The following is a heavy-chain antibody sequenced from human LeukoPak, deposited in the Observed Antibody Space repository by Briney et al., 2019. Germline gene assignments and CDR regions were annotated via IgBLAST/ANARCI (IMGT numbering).Heavy chain of an antibody. V-gene: IGHV1-18*01. J-gene: IGHJ5*02. CDR1: GYTFTSYG. Sequence: GASVKVSCKASGYTFTSYGVSWVRQAPGQGLEWMGWISAYNGNTNYAQKLQGRVTMTTDTSTSTAYMELRSLRSDDTAVYYCAREGKEMATIFGWFDPWGQGTLVTVSS. CDR2: ISAYNGNT. D-gene: IGHD3-3*01. CDR3: AREGKEMATIFGWFDP.